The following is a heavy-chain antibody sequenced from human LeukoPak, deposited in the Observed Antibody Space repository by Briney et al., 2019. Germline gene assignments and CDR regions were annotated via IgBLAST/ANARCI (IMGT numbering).Heavy chain of an antibody. CDR3: ARDPDYGDPKLGYGLDV. D-gene: IGHD4-17*01. J-gene: IGHJ6*02. CDR2: IRSKAYGGTT. CDR1: RFTFTNAW. Sequence: PGGSLRLSCAASRFTFTNAWMSWVRQAPGKGLEWVGFIRSKAYGGTTEYAASVKGRFTISRDDSKNIAYLQLNSLKTDDTAVYYCARDPDYGDPKLGYGLDVWGQGTTVTVSS. V-gene: IGHV3-49*04.